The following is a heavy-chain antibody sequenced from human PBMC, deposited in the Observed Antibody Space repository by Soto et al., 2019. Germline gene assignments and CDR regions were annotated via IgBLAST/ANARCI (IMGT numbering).Heavy chain of an antibody. CDR1: GFSLSTSGVG. J-gene: IGHJ4*02. CDR3: AHRRGSGSYYGDFDY. Sequence: QITLKESGPTLVKPTQTLTLTCTFSGFSLSTSGVGVGWIRQPPGKALEWLALIYWDDDKRYSPSLKSRLTITKDTSKNHAVLTMTNMDPVDTATYYCAHRRGSGSYYGDFDYWGQGTLVTVSS. V-gene: IGHV2-5*02. D-gene: IGHD1-26*01. CDR2: IYWDDDK.